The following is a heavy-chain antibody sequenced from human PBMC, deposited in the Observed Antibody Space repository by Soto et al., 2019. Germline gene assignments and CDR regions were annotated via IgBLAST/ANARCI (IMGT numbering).Heavy chain of an antibody. J-gene: IGHJ4*02. CDR3: ARQAYCSSASCPIDY. CDR2: IYPGDSDT. D-gene: IGHD2-2*01. V-gene: IGHV5-51*01. CDR1: GYSFGSYW. Sequence: GESLKISCKGSGYSFGSYWIGWVRQMPGKGPEWMGIIYPGDSDTRYRPSFQGQVTISADKYTSTAYLQWNSLKASDTAMYYCARQAYCSSASCPIDYWGQGTLVTVSS.